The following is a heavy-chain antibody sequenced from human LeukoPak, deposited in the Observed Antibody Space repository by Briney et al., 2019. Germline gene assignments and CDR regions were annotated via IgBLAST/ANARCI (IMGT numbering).Heavy chain of an antibody. Sequence: PGGSLRLSCAASGFTFSSYAMSWVRQAPGKGLGWVSAISGSGGSTYYADSVKGRFTISRDNSKNTLYLQMNSLRAEDTAVYYCAKGGDTVVVVAASYMDVWGKGTTVTVSS. V-gene: IGHV3-23*01. CDR2: ISGSGGST. CDR3: AKGGDTVVVVAASYMDV. CDR1: GFTFSSYA. J-gene: IGHJ6*03. D-gene: IGHD2-15*01.